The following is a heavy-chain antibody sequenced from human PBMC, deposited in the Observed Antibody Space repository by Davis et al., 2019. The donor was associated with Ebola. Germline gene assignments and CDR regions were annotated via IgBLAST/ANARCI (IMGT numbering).Heavy chain of an antibody. D-gene: IGHD1-1*01. V-gene: IGHV3-7*03. Sequence: PGGSLRLSCAASGFTFTNFWMSWVRQAPGKGLEWVANIDQDGSEQSYVDSVKGRFTISRDNAKKSLFLQMNSLRAGDTAVYYCARDPISPSRTGRSFNYGMDVWGQGTTVTVSS. CDR2: IDQDGSEQ. CDR3: ARDPISPSRTGRSFNYGMDV. J-gene: IGHJ6*02. CDR1: GFTFTNFW.